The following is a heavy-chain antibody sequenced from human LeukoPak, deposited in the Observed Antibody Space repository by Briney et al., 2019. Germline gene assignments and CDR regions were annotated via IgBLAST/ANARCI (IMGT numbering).Heavy chain of an antibody. CDR1: GFTFSSYA. Sequence: GGSLRLSCAASGFTFSSYAMSWVRQAPGKGLEWVSAISGSGGSTYYADSMKGRFTISRDNSKNTLYLQMNSLRAEDTAVYYCAKGDGSGSYGLFDYWGQGTLVTVSS. J-gene: IGHJ4*02. CDR3: AKGDGSGSYGLFDY. CDR2: ISGSGGST. V-gene: IGHV3-23*01. D-gene: IGHD3-10*01.